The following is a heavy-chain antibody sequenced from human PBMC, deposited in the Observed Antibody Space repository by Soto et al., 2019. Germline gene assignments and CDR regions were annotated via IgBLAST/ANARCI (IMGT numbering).Heavy chain of an antibody. CDR1: GFNFSTYS. J-gene: IGHJ4*02. V-gene: IGHV3-30*18. CDR2: ISYDGSNK. CDR3: AKDTYYHDSSGYYIFDY. D-gene: IGHD3-22*01. Sequence: GGSLRLSCAASGFNFSTYSMNWVRQAPGKGPEWVAAISYDGSNKNYADSVKGRFTISRDNSKNTVYLQMNSLRAEDTAVYYCAKDTYYHDSSGYYIFDYWGQGTLVTVSS.